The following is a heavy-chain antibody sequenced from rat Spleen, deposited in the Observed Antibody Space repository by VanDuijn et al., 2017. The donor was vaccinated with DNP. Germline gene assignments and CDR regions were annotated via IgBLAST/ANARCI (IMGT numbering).Heavy chain of an antibody. CDR2: ISASGGYT. D-gene: IGHD1-12*03. V-gene: IGHV5S13*01. Sequence: EVQLVESGGGLVQPGRSLKLSCAASGFTFSYYGMAWVRPAPKKGLEWVASISASGGYTYYPASVNGRFTISRYNAKNTLYLQMNSLRSEDTATYYCAREGDYYDGYGDALDAWGQGISVTVSS. CDR3: AREGDYYDGYGDALDA. J-gene: IGHJ4*01. CDR1: GFTFSYYG.